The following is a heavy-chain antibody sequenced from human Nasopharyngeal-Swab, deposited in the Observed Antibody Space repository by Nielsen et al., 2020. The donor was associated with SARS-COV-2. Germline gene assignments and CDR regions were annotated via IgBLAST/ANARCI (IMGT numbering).Heavy chain of an antibody. J-gene: IGHJ4*02. Sequence: ASAKVSCKASGYTLTSYAINWVRQAPGQGLEWMGWINTNTGNPTYAQDFTGRFVFSLDASVSTAYLQISSLKAEDTAIYYCARQAVFANFGNWGQGTLVTVSS. D-gene: IGHD2-21*01. V-gene: IGHV7-4-1*02. CDR3: ARQAVFANFGN. CDR1: GYTLTSYA. CDR2: INTNTGNP.